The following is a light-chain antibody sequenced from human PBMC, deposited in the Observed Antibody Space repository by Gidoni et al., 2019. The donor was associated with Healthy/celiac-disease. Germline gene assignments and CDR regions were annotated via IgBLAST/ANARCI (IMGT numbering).Light chain of an antibody. CDR2: KDS. CDR3: QSADSSGTYEVV. J-gene: IGLJ2*01. V-gene: IGLV3-25*03. CDR1: ALPKQY. Sequence: SYELTQPPSVSVSPGQTARITCSGDALPKQYAYWYQQKSGQAPVLVIYKDSERPSGIPERFSGSSSGTTVTLTISGVQAEDEADYYCQSADSSGTYEVVFGGGTKLTVL.